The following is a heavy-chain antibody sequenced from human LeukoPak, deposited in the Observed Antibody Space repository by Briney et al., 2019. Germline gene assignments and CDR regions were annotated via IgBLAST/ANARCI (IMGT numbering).Heavy chain of an antibody. CDR2: IWYDGSNK. V-gene: IGHV3-33*01. Sequence: GRSLRLSCAASGFTFSSYGMHWVRQAPGKGLEWVAVIWYDGSNKYYADSVKGRFTISRDNSKNTLYLQMNSLRAEDTAVYYCARACYDFWSGGPDFDYWGQGTLVTVSS. CDR3: ARACYDFWSGGPDFDY. D-gene: IGHD3-3*01. J-gene: IGHJ4*02. CDR1: GFTFSSYG.